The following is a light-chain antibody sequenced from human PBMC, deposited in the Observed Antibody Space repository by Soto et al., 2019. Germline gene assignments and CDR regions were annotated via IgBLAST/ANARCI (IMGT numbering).Light chain of an antibody. J-gene: IGLJ2*01. CDR2: EVS. CDR3: CSYAGSSTFHVV. Sequence: QSVLTQPASVSGSPGQSITISCTGTSSDVGSYNLVSWYQQHPGKAPKLMIYEVSKRPSGVSNRFSGSKSGNTASLTISGLQAEDEADYYCCSYAGSSTFHVVFGGGTKLTV. V-gene: IGLV2-23*02. CDR1: SSDVGSYNL.